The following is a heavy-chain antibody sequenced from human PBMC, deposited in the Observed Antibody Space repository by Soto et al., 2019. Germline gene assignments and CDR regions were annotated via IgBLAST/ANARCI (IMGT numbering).Heavy chain of an antibody. CDR2: IRSKANSYAT. CDR3: TSQEASPVTIYYYYYGMDV. V-gene: IGHV3-73*01. CDR1: GFTFSGSA. Sequence: GGSLRLSCAASGFTFSGSAMHWVRQASGKGREWVGRIRSKANSYATAYAASVKGRFTISRDDSKSTAYLQMNSLKTEDTAVYYCTSQEASPVTIYYYYYGMDVWGQGTTVTVSS. J-gene: IGHJ6*02. D-gene: IGHD4-17*01.